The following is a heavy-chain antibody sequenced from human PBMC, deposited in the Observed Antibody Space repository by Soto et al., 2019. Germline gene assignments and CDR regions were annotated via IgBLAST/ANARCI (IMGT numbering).Heavy chain of an antibody. CDR2: IYYSGST. J-gene: IGHJ4*02. CDR3: ARDQSGHSSSSEGMPGDY. V-gene: IGHV4-30-4*01. Sequence: SETLSLTCTVSGGSISSGDYYWSWIRQPPGKGLEWIGYIYYSGSTYYNPSLKSRVTISVDTSKNQFSLKLSSVTAADTAVYYCARDQSGHSSSSEGMPGDYWGQGTLVTVSS. CDR1: GGSISSGDYY. D-gene: IGHD6-6*01.